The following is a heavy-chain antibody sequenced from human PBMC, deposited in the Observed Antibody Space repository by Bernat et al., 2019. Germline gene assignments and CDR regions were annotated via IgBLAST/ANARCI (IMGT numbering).Heavy chain of an antibody. V-gene: IGHV3-11*03. CDR3: AGGTSTSAPYMDV. CDR1: GFTFSDYY. Sequence: VQLLESGGGLVQPGGSLRLSCAASGFTFSDYYMSWIRQAPGKGLDWVSYISSSSSYTTCADSVKGRFTISRDNARNSLYLQMNSLRAEDTAVYYCAGGTSTSAPYMDVWGKGTTVTVSS. CDR2: ISSSSSYT. J-gene: IGHJ6*03.